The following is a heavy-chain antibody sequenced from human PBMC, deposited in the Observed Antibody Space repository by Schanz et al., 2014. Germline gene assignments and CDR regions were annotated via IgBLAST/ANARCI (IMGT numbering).Heavy chain of an antibody. CDR2: ISHSGGSK. CDR3: AKGMGYCSGGTCYDYYYYGLDV. CDR1: GFTFNSYA. V-gene: IGHV3-23*01. D-gene: IGHD2-15*01. Sequence: DVQLLESGGGLVQPGGSLRLSCAASGFTFNSYAMTWVRQAPGKGLEWVSSISHSGGSKYYADSVKGRFTISRDNSENTLYLQMSSLSADDTAVFYCAKGMGYCSGGTCYDYYYYGLDVWGQGTTXTVSS. J-gene: IGHJ6*02.